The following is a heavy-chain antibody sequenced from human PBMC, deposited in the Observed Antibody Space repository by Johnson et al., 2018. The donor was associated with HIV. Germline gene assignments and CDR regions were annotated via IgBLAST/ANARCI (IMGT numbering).Heavy chain of an antibody. CDR2: ISSSGST. J-gene: IGHJ3*02. CDR1: GFTFSDYY. CDR3: ARDHSGYDSVTAAFDI. D-gene: IGHD5-12*01. Sequence: QVHLVESGGGLVKPGGSLRLSCAGSGFTFSDYYMSWIRQAPGKGLEWVSYISSSGSTYYADSVKGRFTFSRDNSKNTLYLEMNSLRAEDTAVYYCARDHSGYDSVTAAFDIWGQGTMVTVSS. V-gene: IGHV3-11*04.